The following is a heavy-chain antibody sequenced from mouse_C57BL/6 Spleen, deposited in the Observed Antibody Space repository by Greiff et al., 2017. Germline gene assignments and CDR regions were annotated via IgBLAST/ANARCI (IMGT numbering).Heavy chain of an antibody. D-gene: IGHD1-1*01. Sequence: QVQLQQPGAELVKPGASVKLSCKASGYTFTSYWMQWVKQRPGQGLEWIGEIDPSDSYTNYNQKFKGKATLTVDTSSSTAYMQLSSLTSEDSAVYYCARRGDGSGFAYWGQGTLVTVSA. CDR3: ARRGDGSGFAY. V-gene: IGHV1-50*01. J-gene: IGHJ3*01. CDR2: IDPSDSYT. CDR1: GYTFTSYW.